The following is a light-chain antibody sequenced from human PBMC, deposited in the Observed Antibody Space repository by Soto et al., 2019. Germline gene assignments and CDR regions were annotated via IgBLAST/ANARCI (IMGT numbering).Light chain of an antibody. CDR3: LTGNNYRV. CDR1: GGDLRDSNY. CDR2: DVT. V-gene: IGLV2-8*01. Sequence: QSALTQPPSASGSPGQSVTVSCTGIGGDLRDSNYVSWYQQHPGKAPNLIIYDVTKRPSGVPDRFSGAKSGNTASLTVSGLQADDEADDACLTGNNYRVFGTGTKLTVL. J-gene: IGLJ1*01.